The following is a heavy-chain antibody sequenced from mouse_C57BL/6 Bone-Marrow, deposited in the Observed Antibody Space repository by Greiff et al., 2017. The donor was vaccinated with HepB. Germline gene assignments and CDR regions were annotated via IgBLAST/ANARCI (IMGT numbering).Heavy chain of an antibody. CDR3: ARGHGGYGGTLYWYFDV. J-gene: IGHJ1*03. V-gene: IGHV1-42*01. CDR2: INPSTGGT. Sequence: EVQLQQSGPELVKPGASVKISCKASGYSFTGYYMNWVKQSPEKSLEWIGEINPSTGGTTYNQKFKAKATLTVDKSSSTAYMQLKSLTSEDSAVYYCARGHGGYGGTLYWYFDVWGTGTTVTVSS. CDR1: GYSFTGYY. D-gene: IGHD2-2*01.